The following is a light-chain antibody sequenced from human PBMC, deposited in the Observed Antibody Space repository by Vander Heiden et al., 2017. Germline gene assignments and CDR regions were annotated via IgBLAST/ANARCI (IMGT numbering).Light chain of an antibody. V-gene: IGLV2-14*01. CDR1: SSDVGGYNY. J-gene: IGLJ2*01. CDR2: EVS. Sequence: QHALTHPAPVAGSPGQSITISCTGTSSDVGGYNYVSWYQQHPGQAPKLVIYEVSHRPSGVSNRFSGSKSGNTASLTISGLQAEDEADYYCSSYTSSSTLVFGGGTKLTVL. CDR3: SSYTSSSTLV.